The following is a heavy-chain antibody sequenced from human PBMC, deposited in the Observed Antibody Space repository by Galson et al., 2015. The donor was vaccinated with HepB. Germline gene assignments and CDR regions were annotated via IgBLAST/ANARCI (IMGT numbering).Heavy chain of an antibody. Sequence: SVKVSCKASGGTFSSYTISWVRQAPGQGLEWMGRIIPILSIANYAQKFQGRVTITADKSTSTAYMELSSLRSEDTAVYYCARDWYSSGWYYFDYWGQGTLVTVSS. J-gene: IGHJ4*02. CDR1: GGTFSSYT. CDR3: ARDWYSSGWYYFDY. CDR2: IIPILSIA. V-gene: IGHV1-69*04. D-gene: IGHD6-19*01.